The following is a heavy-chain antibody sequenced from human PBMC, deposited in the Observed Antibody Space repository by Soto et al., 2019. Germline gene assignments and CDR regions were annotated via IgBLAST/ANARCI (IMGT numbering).Heavy chain of an antibody. D-gene: IGHD5-12*01. Sequence: GGSLRLSCAASGFTFSTYGMAWVRQGPGKGLDWVASIRGSGDGIQYSDAVKGRFIISRDNSKNTLFLQLSSLRVEDTATYYCAKVPSSGGFHVIGGPGTLVTVSS. CDR3: AKVPSSGGFHVI. J-gene: IGHJ4*02. CDR2: IRGSGDGI. V-gene: IGHV3-23*01. CDR1: GFTFSTYG.